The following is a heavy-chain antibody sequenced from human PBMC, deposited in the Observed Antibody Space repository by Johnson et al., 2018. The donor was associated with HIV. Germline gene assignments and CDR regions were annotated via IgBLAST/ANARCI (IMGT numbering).Heavy chain of an antibody. J-gene: IGHJ3*02. Sequence: MQLVESGGGLPPPGGSLKLSCAASGFTFSDYAMAWVRQAPGKGLQWLAELTNTGLNTSYAHPVRGRFPISRDNSKNMLYLQVNSLGAEDTALYYCARDGTTGPSGDGFDIWGQGTMVTVSS. D-gene: IGHD4-17*01. CDR3: ARDGTTGPSGDGFDI. V-gene: IGHV3-23*04. CDR2: LTNTGLNT. CDR1: GFTFSDYA.